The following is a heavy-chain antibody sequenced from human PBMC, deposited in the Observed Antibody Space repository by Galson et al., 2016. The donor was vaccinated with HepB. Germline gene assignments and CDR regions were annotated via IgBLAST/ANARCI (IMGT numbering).Heavy chain of an antibody. V-gene: IGHV4-39*01. CDR3: LYCSGVSCYSDPGAFDI. CDR1: GASVSSSGYY. D-gene: IGHD2-15*01. Sequence: SETLSLTCSVSGASVSSSGYYWGWIRQSPGKGLEWITSFYYRGGRYYNPSLNGRVTTSVNTSKNEFSLELSSVTAADTAVYYCLYCSGVSCYSDPGAFDIWGQGTVVTVSS. J-gene: IGHJ3*02. CDR2: FYYRGGR.